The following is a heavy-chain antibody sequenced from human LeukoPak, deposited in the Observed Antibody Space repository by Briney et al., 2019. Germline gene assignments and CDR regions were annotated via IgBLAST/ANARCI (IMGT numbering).Heavy chain of an antibody. CDR1: GFTYTDYS. CDR2: LGRTGEYK. V-gene: IGHV3-23*01. J-gene: IGHJ6*04. CDR3: VKDRPCGPCMPMDA. D-gene: IGHD2-2*01. Sequence: GGSLRLSCSASGFTYTDYSMSWVRQVPGKGLEWVSGLGRTGEYKYYADSVKGRFTISRDNSKDMVFLQMNSLRAEETAIYYCVKDRPCGPCMPMDAWGKGTTV.